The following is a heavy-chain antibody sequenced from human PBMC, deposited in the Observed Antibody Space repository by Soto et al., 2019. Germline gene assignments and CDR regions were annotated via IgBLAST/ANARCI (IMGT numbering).Heavy chain of an antibody. CDR1: GASVSSTSYY. V-gene: IGHV4-39*01. J-gene: IGHJ4*02. D-gene: IGHD5-18*01. CDR3: ARHVRGYRYGHYDY. Sequence: QLQLQESGPGLVKPSETLSLTCTVSGASVSSTSYYWGWIRQPPGKGLEWIGSVYYSGGTYYNPSLKSRVTISIDTSKNQFSLKLSSLTAADTALYYCARHVRGYRYGHYDYWGQGTLVTVSS. CDR2: VYYSGGT.